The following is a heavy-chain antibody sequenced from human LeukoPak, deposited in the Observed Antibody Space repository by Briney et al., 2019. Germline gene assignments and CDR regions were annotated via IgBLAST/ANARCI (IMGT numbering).Heavy chain of an antibody. CDR2: MNPNSGNT. D-gene: IGHD1-1*01. Sequence: ASVKVSCTASGYTFTSYDINRVRQATGQGLEWMGWMNPNSGNTGYAQKFQGRVTMTRNTSISTAYMELSSLRSEDTAVYYCARELRLRGYYYYGMDVWGQGTTVTVSS. J-gene: IGHJ6*02. CDR1: GYTFTSYD. V-gene: IGHV1-8*01. CDR3: ARELRLRGYYYYGMDV.